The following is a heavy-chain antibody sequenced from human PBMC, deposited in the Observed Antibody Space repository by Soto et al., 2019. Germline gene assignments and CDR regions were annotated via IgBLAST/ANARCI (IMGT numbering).Heavy chain of an antibody. CDR1: GYTFTSYG. D-gene: IGHD3-9*01. CDR3: ARGEYYDILTGYYTDFDY. V-gene: IGHV1-3*01. Sequence: ASVKVSCKASGYTFTSYGIIWVRQAPGQRLEWMGWINAGNGNTKYSQKFQGRVTITRDTSASTAYMELSSLRSEDTAVYYCARGEYYDILTGYYTDFDYWGQGTLVTVSS. J-gene: IGHJ4*02. CDR2: INAGNGNT.